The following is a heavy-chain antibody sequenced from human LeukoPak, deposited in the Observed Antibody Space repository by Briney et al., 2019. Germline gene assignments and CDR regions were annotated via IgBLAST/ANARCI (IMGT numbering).Heavy chain of an antibody. D-gene: IGHD6-13*01. CDR2: IVPIFGTA. CDR3: ARDRAAAGLNNWFDP. V-gene: IGHV1-69*13. Sequence: SVKVSCKASGGTFSSYSISWVRQAPGQGLEWMGGIVPIFGTADYAQKFQGRVTITADESTSTAYMELSSLRSEDTAVYYCARDRAAAGLNNWFDPWGQGTRVTVSS. CDR1: GGTFSSYS. J-gene: IGHJ5*02.